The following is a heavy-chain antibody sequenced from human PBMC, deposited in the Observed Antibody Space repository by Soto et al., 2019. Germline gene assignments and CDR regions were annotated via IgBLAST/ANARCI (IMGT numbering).Heavy chain of an antibody. CDR3: ARGLRNYYDRSGLHY. J-gene: IGHJ4*02. V-gene: IGHV3-48*03. CDR1: EFTFSNYE. D-gene: IGHD3-22*01. Sequence: LRLSCVGSEFTFSNYEMNWVRQAPGKGLEWVSYISYTGSTIYYADSVRGRFTISRDNSKNSLYLQMNSLRAEDTAVYYCARGLRNYYDRSGLHYWGQGTLVTVS. CDR2: ISYTGSTI.